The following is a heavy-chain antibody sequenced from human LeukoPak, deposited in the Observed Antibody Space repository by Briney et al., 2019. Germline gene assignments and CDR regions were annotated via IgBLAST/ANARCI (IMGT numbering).Heavy chain of an antibody. CDR3: AREGRSSSPMDY. CDR2: ICPGDSDT. D-gene: IGHD6-6*01. J-gene: IGHJ4*02. Sequence: GESLRISCKVSGYTFTNYWITWVRQLPGNGLEWRGIICPGDSDTRYSPSFQGPVTISADKSLSTAYLQWGSLKASDTAMYYCAREGRSSSPMDYWSQGTLVTVSS. V-gene: IGHV5-51*01. CDR1: GYTFTNYW.